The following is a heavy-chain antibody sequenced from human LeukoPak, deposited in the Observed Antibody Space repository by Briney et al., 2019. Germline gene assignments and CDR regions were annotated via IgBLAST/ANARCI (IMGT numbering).Heavy chain of an antibody. CDR2: INPSSGGT. V-gene: IGHV1-2*02. J-gene: IGHJ4*02. CDR1: GYTFTAYY. CDR3: ARENVEMSTIFAY. D-gene: IGHD3-3*01. Sequence: ASVKVSCKASGYTFTAYYIHWVRQAPGQGLEWMGWINPSSGGTNYAQKFQGRVTMTRDTSINTAYMELSRLRSDDTAVYYCARENVEMSTIFAYWGQGTLVTVSS.